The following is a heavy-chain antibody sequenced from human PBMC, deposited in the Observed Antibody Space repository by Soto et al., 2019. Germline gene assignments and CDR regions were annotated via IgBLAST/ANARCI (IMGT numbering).Heavy chain of an antibody. J-gene: IGHJ4*02. D-gene: IGHD2-8*02. CDR2: TFYRSKRYS. CDR1: GDSVSSNSGA. Sequence: QVVLQQSGPGLVKPSQTLPLTSAISGDSVSSNSGAWSWIRQSPSRVLEWLGRTFYRSKRYSDYAVSEKSRITINPDTYKNQCSLQLSSVTAEDTAVYYCARDGREYGTGGDDMHYWGQVTLVTVSS. V-gene: IGHV6-1*01. CDR3: ARDGREYGTGGDDMHY.